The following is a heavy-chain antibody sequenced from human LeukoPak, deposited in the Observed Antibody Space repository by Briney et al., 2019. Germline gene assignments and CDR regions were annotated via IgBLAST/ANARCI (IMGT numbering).Heavy chain of an antibody. CDR3: AHRKNYYDSSVFDN. CDR2: IYWDDDR. V-gene: IGHV2-5*02. D-gene: IGHD3-22*01. Sequence: SGPTLVNPTQTLTLTCTFSGFSLNTRGVGVGWIRQPPGRAPEWLALIYWDDDRRYSPSLKSRLTITKDTSRNQVVLTMTNMDPEDTATYFCAHRKNYYDSSVFDNWGQGTLVTVSS. CDR1: GFSLNTRGVG. J-gene: IGHJ4*02.